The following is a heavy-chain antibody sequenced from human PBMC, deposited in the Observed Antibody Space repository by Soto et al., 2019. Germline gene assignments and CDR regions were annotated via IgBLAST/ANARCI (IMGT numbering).Heavy chain of an antibody. CDR1: GGTFSSYA. CDR2: IIPIFGTA. V-gene: IGHV1-69*13. Sequence: ASVKVSCKASGGTFSSYAISWVRQAPGQGLEWMGGIIPIFGTANYAQKFQGRVTITADESTSTAYMELSSLRSEDTAVYYCARVSDGSGSYDYYGMDVWGQWTTVTVSS. D-gene: IGHD3-10*01. CDR3: ARVSDGSGSYDYYGMDV. J-gene: IGHJ6*02.